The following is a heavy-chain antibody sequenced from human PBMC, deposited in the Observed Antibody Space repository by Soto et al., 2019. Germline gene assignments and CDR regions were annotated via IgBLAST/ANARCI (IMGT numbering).Heavy chain of an antibody. CDR3: TPRRVDYGMNV. J-gene: IGHJ6*02. V-gene: IGHV2-5*02. Sequence: QITLKESGPTLVKPTQTLTLTCTFSGFSLGNSGVGVGWIRQYPGKALEWLAVNYWDNDKFYSQSLQSRLTLTMDTSQNHLVLIMTNIDPVATATYYCTPRRVDYGMNVWCQGTTVTFSS. CDR1: GFSLGNSGVG. CDR2: NYWDNDK.